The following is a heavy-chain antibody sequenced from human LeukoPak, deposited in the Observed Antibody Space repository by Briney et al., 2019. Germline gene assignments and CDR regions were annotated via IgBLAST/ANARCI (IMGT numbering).Heavy chain of an antibody. V-gene: IGHV4-59*01. CDR3: ARDALTVSSSWFDP. Sequence: SETLSHTCTVSGGSISSYYWSWIRQPPGKGLEWIGYIYYSGSTNYNPSLKSRVTISVDTSKNQFSLKLSSVTAADTAVYYCARDALTVSSSWFDPWGQGTLVTVSS. CDR1: GGSISSYY. J-gene: IGHJ5*02. CDR2: IYYSGST. D-gene: IGHD4-11*01.